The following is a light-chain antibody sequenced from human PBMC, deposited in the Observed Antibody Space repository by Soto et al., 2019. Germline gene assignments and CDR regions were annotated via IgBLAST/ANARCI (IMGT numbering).Light chain of an antibody. J-gene: IGKJ5*01. V-gene: IGKV3-15*01. CDR1: QSVGNK. CDR2: RAS. CDR3: QQYDNWPPIT. Sequence: EMLVTQSPATMSVSPGERTTLSCRASQSVGNKLAWYQHRPGQAPRLLIFRASSRASTVPARFSGSGFGTEFTLTISSVQSEDFALYYCQQYDNWPPITFGQGTRLEIK.